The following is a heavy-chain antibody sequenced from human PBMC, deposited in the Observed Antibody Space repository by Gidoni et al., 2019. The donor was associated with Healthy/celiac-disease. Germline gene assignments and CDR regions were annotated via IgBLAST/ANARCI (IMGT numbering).Heavy chain of an antibody. V-gene: IGHV3-15*01. CDR3: TTGPGYSYGLVFY. Sequence: EVQLVEPWGGLVKPGGSLRLACTASGSTSSNAWMSWGRQAPGKGLEWVGRIKSKTDGGTTDYAAPVKGRFTISRDDSKNTLYLQMNSLKTEDTAVYYCTTGPGYSYGLVFYWGQGTLVTVSS. CDR1: GSTSSNAW. CDR2: IKSKTDGGTT. J-gene: IGHJ4*02. D-gene: IGHD5-18*01.